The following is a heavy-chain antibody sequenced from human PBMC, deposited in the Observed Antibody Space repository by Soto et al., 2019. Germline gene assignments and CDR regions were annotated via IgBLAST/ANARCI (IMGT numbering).Heavy chain of an antibody. CDR2: LSGRGDST. D-gene: IGHD3-22*01. J-gene: IGHJ4*02. CDR1: GFTLSSYA. Sequence: GGSLRLSCVVSGFTLSSYAMNWVRQAPGKGLEWVSALSGRGDSTNYADSVKGRFTISRGNSKNTLYLQMNSLRAEDTAVYYCANSGYSPRYFDYWGQGTLVTVSS. V-gene: IGHV3-23*01. CDR3: ANSGYSPRYFDY.